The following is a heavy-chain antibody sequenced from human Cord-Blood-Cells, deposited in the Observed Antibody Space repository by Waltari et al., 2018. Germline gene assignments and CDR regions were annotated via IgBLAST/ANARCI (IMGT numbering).Heavy chain of an antibody. CDR2: IYYSGST. CDR3: ATSLTGQIGAFDI. J-gene: IGHJ3*02. D-gene: IGHD3-9*01. Sequence: QVQLQESGPGLVKPSETLSLTCTVSGGSISSPYWSCIRQPPGKGLEWIGYIYYSGSTNYNPSLKSRVTISVDTSKNQFSLKLSSVTAADTAVYYCATSLTGQIGAFDIWGQGTMVTVSS. CDR1: GGSISSPY. V-gene: IGHV4-59*11.